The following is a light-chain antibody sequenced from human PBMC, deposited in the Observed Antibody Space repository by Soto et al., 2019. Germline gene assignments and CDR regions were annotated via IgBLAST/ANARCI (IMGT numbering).Light chain of an antibody. CDR3: HQYYTIPTWT. J-gene: IGKJ1*01. Sequence: DIVMTQSPDSLAVSLGERATINCKSSQSIFYSSNNKNYLAWYQQRPGQPPRLLIYWASTRESGVPDRFSGSGSGTDFALTISSVRAEDVAVYYCHQYYTIPTWTFGQGTKVEIK. CDR1: QSIFYSSNNKNY. V-gene: IGKV4-1*01. CDR2: WAS.